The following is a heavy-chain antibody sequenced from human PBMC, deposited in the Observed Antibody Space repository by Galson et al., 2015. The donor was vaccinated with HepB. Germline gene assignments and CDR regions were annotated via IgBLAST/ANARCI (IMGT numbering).Heavy chain of an antibody. Sequence: SLRLSCAASGFTFGDYAMSWVRQAPGKGLEWVGFIRSKAYGGTTEYAASVKGRFTISRDDSKSIAYLQMNSLKTEDTAVYYCTREQQWLGFDYWGQGTLVTVSS. D-gene: IGHD6-19*01. J-gene: IGHJ4*02. V-gene: IGHV3-49*04. CDR2: IRSKAYGGTT. CDR3: TREQQWLGFDY. CDR1: GFTFGDYA.